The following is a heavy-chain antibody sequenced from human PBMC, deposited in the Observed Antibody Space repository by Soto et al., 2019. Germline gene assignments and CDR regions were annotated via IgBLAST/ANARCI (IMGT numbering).Heavy chain of an antibody. V-gene: IGHV3-7*01. CDR3: SRDPGFGAIDY. Sequence: EVQLVDSGGALVQPGGSLRISCAASGFTFSSSWMAWVRQAPGKGPEWVALINPDGSVASYVGSVRGRFIISRDNAQNSLYLQMNSVSAEDTAVYYCSRDPGFGAIDYWGQGTLVTVSS. J-gene: IGHJ4*02. CDR2: INPDGSVA. D-gene: IGHD3-10*01. CDR1: GFTFSSSW.